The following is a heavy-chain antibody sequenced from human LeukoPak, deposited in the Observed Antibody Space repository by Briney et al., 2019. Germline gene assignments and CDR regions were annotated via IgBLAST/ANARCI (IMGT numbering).Heavy chain of an antibody. CDR1: GFTFSSYA. CDR3: AKVPSRWLEGG. CDR2: ISGSGGSA. J-gene: IGHJ4*02. D-gene: IGHD6-19*01. Sequence: GGSLRPSCAASGFTFSSYAMSWVRQAPGKGLESVSAISGSGGSAYYADSVKGRFTISRDNSKNTLYLQMNSLRAEDTAVYYCAKVPSRWLEGGWGQGTLVTVSS. V-gene: IGHV3-23*01.